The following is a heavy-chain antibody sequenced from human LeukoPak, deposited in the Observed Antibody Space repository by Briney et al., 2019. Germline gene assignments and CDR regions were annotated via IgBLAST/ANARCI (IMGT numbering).Heavy chain of an antibody. V-gene: IGHV3-21*01. CDR3: ARDHDIAALGSYFDY. D-gene: IGHD6-13*01. CDR1: GFTFSNYL. CDR2: ISSSSSYI. Sequence: PGGSLKLSCAASGFTFSNYLMNWVRQAPGKGLEWVSSISSSSSYIYYADSVKGRFTISRDNAKNSLYLQMNSLRAEDTAVYYCARDHDIAALGSYFDYWGQGTLVTVSS. J-gene: IGHJ4*02.